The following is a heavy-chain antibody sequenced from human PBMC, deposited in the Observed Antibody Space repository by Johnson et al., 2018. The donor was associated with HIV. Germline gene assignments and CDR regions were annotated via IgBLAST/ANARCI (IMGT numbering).Heavy chain of an antibody. D-gene: IGHD3-22*01. J-gene: IGHJ3*02. CDR1: GFTFSSYA. CDR2: ISYDGSNK. Sequence: VQLVESGGGVVQPGRSLRLSCAASGFTFSSYAMHWVRQAPGKGLEWVEVISYDGSNKYYADSVKGRFTISRDNSKNTLYLQMNSLRAEDTAVHYCAREVYDSSGYYYDAFDIWGQGTMVTVSS. V-gene: IGHV3-30-3*01. CDR3: AREVYDSSGYYYDAFDI.